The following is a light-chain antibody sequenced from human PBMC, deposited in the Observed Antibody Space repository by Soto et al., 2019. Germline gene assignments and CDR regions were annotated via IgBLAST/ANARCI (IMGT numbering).Light chain of an antibody. CDR1: SSNIGAGYY. J-gene: IGLJ1*01. Sequence: QSVLTQPPSVSGSPGQRVTISCTGSSSNIGAGYYVHWYQQLPGTAPKLLIYGNSNRPSGVPDRFSGSKSGTSASLAITGLHAEDEADYYCQSYDSSLSGSNYVFGTGTKLTVL. V-gene: IGLV1-40*01. CDR3: QSYDSSLSGSNYV. CDR2: GNS.